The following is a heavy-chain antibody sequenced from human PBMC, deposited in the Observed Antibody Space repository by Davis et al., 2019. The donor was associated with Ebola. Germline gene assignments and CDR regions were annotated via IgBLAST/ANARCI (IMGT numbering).Heavy chain of an antibody. V-gene: IGHV3-23*01. Sequence: GESLKISCAASGFTFSSYAMSWVRQAPGKGLEWVLAISGSGGSTYYADSVKGRFTISRDNSKNTLYLQMNSLRDEDTAVYYCARDLTTVTSDWFDPWGQGTLVTASS. CDR2: ISGSGGST. CDR1: GFTFSSYA. CDR3: ARDLTTVTSDWFDP. D-gene: IGHD4-17*01. J-gene: IGHJ5*02.